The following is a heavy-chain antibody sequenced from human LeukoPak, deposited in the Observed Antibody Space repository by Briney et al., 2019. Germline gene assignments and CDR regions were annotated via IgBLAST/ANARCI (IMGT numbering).Heavy chain of an antibody. CDR2: IWYDGSNK. D-gene: IGHD6-19*01. CDR3: ARDGIAVAGLNWFDP. Sequence: GGSLRLSCAASGFTFSSYGMHWVRQAPGKGLEWGAVIWYDGSNKYYADSVKGRFTISRDNSKNTLYLQMNSLRAEDTAVYYCARDGIAVAGLNWFDPWGQGTLVTVSS. CDR1: GFTFSSYG. V-gene: IGHV3-33*01. J-gene: IGHJ5*02.